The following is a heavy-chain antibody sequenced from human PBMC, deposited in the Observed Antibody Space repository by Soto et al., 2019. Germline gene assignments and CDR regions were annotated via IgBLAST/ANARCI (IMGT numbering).Heavy chain of an antibody. D-gene: IGHD2-2*01. CDR1: GGSFSTYY. CDR3: ARGKGYCNTSSCRECGSFYYHY. V-gene: IGHV4-34*01. J-gene: IGHJ4*02. CDR2: INHSGST. Sequence: QVQLQQWGAGLLKPSETLSLTCAVYGGSFSTYYWSWIRQPPGKGLEWIGEINHSGSTNYSPSLKSRVTISVDTSTNQFSLKLSFVTGADTAVYYCARGKGYCNTSSCRECGSFYYHYWGQGTLVSVSS.